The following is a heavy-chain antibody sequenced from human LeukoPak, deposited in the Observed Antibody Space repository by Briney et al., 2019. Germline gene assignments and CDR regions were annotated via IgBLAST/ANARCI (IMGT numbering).Heavy chain of an antibody. Sequence: SETLSLTCTVSGGSISSSGYYWGWIRQPPGKGLEWIGSIYYSGSTYYNPSLKSRVTISVDTSKNQFSLKLSSVTAADTAVYYCARHVITMVRGVINSYFDYWGQGTLVTVSS. CDR1: GGSISSSGYY. J-gene: IGHJ4*02. CDR2: IYYSGST. CDR3: ARHVITMVRGVINSYFDY. V-gene: IGHV4-39*01. D-gene: IGHD3-10*01.